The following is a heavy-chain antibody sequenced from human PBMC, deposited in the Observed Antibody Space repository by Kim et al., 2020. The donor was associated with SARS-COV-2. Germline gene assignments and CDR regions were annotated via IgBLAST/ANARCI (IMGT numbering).Heavy chain of an antibody. CDR1: GYTFTSYG. CDR3: ARSICSSTSCWLGYFDY. Sequence: ASVKVSCKASGYTFTSYGISWVRQAPGQGLEWMGWISAYNGNTNYAQKLQGRVTMTTDTSTSTAYMELRSLRSDDTAVYYCARSICSSTSCWLGYFDYWGQGTLVTVSS. V-gene: IGHV1-18*04. J-gene: IGHJ4*02. D-gene: IGHD2-2*01. CDR2: ISAYNGNT.